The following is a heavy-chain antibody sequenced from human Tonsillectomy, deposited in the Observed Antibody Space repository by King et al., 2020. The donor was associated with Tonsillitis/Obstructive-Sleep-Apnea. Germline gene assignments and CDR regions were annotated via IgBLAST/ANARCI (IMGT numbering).Heavy chain of an antibody. CDR3: AKTGREYCSSTSCYADY. CDR2: ISGSGGNT. D-gene: IGHD2-2*01. V-gene: IGHV3-23*04. J-gene: IGHJ4*02. CDR1: GFTFSSYA. Sequence: VQLVESGGGLVQPGGSLRLSCAASGFTFSSYAMSWVRQSPGKGLEWVSAISGSGGNTYYAGSVQGRFTISRDNSKNTLYLQMNSLRAEETAVYYCAKTGREYCSSTSCYADYWGQGTLVTVSS.